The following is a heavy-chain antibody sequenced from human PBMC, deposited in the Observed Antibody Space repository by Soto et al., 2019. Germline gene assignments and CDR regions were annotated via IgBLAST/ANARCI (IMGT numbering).Heavy chain of an antibody. D-gene: IGHD6-6*01. Sequence: SETLSLTCIVSGGSISSYYWSWIRQPPGKGLEWIGYIYYSGSTNYNPSLKSRVTISVDTSKNQFSLKLTYVTAADTAVYYCASTDYSSSSKFDYWGQGTLVTAPQ. CDR3: ASTDYSSSSKFDY. V-gene: IGHV4-59*01. J-gene: IGHJ4*02. CDR1: GGSISSYY. CDR2: IYYSGST.